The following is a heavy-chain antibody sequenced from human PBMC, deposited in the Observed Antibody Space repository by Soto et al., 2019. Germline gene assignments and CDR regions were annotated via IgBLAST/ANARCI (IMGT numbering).Heavy chain of an antibody. CDR1: GGTFSSYA. CDR3: ARDPRPRYSSSWYTFYWFDP. D-gene: IGHD6-13*01. J-gene: IGHJ5*02. V-gene: IGHV1-69*13. CDR2: IIPIFGTA. Sequence: SVKVSCKASGGTFSSYAISWVRQAPGQGLEWMGGIIPIFGTANYAQKFQGRVTITADESTSTAYMELSSLRSEDTAVYYCARDPRPRYSSSWYTFYWFDPWGQGTLVTVS.